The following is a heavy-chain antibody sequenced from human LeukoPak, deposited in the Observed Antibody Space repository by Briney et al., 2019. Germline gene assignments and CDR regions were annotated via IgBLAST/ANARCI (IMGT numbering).Heavy chain of an antibody. Sequence: SETLSLTCTVSGGSISSHYWNWIRQPPGKGPEYIGYIDYSGITEYNPSLKSRVTISADTSKNQLSLKVRFVTAADTAVYYCARSSYYDDAFDYWGPGTLVTVSS. D-gene: IGHD3-22*01. CDR3: ARSSYYDDAFDY. J-gene: IGHJ4*02. CDR2: IDYSGIT. V-gene: IGHV4-59*11. CDR1: GGSISSHY.